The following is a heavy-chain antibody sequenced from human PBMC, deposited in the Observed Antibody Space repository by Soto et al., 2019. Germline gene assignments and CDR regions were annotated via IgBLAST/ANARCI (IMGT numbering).Heavy chain of an antibody. CDR1: GGSISSGGYY. CDR3: ARGKDCSGGSCYSGNWFDP. V-gene: IGHV4-31*03. Sequence: QVQLQESGPGLVKPSQTLSLTCTVSGGSISSGGYYWSWIRQHPGKGLEWIGYIYYSGSTYYNPSLNSRVTISVDRSKNQFSLKLSCVTAADTAVYYCARGKDCSGGSCYSGNWFDPWGQGTLVTVSS. D-gene: IGHD2-15*01. CDR2: IYYSGST. J-gene: IGHJ5*02.